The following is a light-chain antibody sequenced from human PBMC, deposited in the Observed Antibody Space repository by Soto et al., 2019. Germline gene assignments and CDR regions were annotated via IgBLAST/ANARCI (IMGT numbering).Light chain of an antibody. J-gene: IGLJ7*01. CDR2: RHN. CDR1: SSNIGSNF. CDR3: ATWDDSRSGLAV. Sequence: QSVLTQPPSASGTPGQRVTISCSGSSSNIGSNFVYWYQQLPGTAPKLLIYRHNQRPSGVPDRFSGSKSGTSASLAISGLRSEDEADYYCATWDDSRSGLAVFGGGTQLTGL. V-gene: IGLV1-47*01.